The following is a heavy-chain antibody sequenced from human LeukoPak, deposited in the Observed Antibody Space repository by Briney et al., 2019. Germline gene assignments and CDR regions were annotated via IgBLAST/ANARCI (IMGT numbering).Heavy chain of an antibody. D-gene: IGHD5-18*01. CDR2: ISSSGGST. CDR3: ARDRGWAGYSYGFYY. CDR1: GFSFSSYA. J-gene: IGHJ4*02. V-gene: IGHV3-23*01. Sequence: GGSLRLSCAASGFSFSSYAMTWVRQAPGKGLEWVSAISSSGGSTYYADSVKGRFTISRENSKNTLYLQMNSLRAEDTAVYYCARDRGWAGYSYGFYYWGQGTLVTVSS.